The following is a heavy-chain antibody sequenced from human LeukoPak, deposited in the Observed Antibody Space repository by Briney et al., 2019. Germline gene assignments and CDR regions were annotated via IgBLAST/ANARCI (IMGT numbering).Heavy chain of an antibody. Sequence: GGSLRLSCAASGFTFSSYWMSWVRQAPGKGLEWVANINQDGGEKYYVDSVKGRFTISRDNAKNSLYLQMSSLRVEDTAVYYCARPPYSDKWYGGPWDQGTLVTVSS. CDR2: INQDGGEK. J-gene: IGHJ5*02. V-gene: IGHV3-7*01. CDR3: ARPPYSDKWYGGP. D-gene: IGHD3-10*01. CDR1: GFTFSSYW.